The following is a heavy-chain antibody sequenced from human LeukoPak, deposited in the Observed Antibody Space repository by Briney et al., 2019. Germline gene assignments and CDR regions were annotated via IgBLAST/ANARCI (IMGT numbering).Heavy chain of an antibody. J-gene: IGHJ4*02. CDR3: ARGGVLRYFDWLSIPDY. V-gene: IGHV1-46*01. CDR1: GYTFTNYA. CDR2: INPSGGST. Sequence: ASVKVSCKASGYTFTNYAMHWVRQAPGQRLEWMGIINPSGGSTSYAQKFQGRVTMTRDTSTSTVYMELSSLRSEDTAVYYCARGGVLRYFDWLSIPDYWGQGTLVTVSS. D-gene: IGHD3-9*01.